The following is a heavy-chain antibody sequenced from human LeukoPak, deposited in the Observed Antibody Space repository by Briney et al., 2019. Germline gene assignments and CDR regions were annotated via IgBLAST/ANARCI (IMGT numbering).Heavy chain of an antibody. CDR1: GXTFSGSA. D-gene: IGHD2-21*02. CDR3: TRCGGDCYSSDS. Sequence: PGGSLRLSCAASGXTFSGSAMHWVRQASGKGLEWVGRIRSKANSYATAYAASVKGRITISRDDSKSTAYLQMNSLKTEDTAVYYCTRCGGDCYSSDSWGQGTLVIVSS. J-gene: IGHJ4*02. V-gene: IGHV3-73*01. CDR2: IRSKANSYAT.